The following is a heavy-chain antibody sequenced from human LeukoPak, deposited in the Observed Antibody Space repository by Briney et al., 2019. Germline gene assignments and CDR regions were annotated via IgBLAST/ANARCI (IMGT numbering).Heavy chain of an antibody. CDR2: IYHSGST. CDR1: GYSISSGYY. V-gene: IGHV4-38-2*02. D-gene: IGHD5-12*01. Sequence: SETLSLTCTVSGYSISSGYYWGWIRQPPGKGLEWIGSIYHSGSTYYNPSLKSRVTISVDTSKNQFSLKLSSVTAADTAVYYCARAGGTIVATDYWGQGTLVTVSS. CDR3: ARAGGTIVATDY. J-gene: IGHJ4*02.